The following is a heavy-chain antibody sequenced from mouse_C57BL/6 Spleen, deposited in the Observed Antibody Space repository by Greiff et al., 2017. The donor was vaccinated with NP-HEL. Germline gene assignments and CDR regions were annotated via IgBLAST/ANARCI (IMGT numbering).Heavy chain of an antibody. CDR2: IYPRDGST. J-gene: IGHJ2*01. Sequence: VQLQQSGPELVKPGASVKLSCKASGYTFTSYDINWVKQRPGQGLEWIGWIYPRDGSTKYNAKFKGKATLTVDPSSSTAYMELNSLTSEDSAVYYCARCYSKDYFDYWGQGTTLTVSS. CDR1: GYTFTSYD. V-gene: IGHV1-85*01. D-gene: IGHD2-5*01. CDR3: ARCYSKDYFDY.